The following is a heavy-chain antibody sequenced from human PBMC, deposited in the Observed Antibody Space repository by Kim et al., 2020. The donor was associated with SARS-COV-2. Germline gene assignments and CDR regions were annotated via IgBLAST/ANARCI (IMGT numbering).Heavy chain of an antibody. V-gene: IGHV3-23*01. D-gene: IGHD3-22*01. J-gene: IGHJ4*02. Sequence: ADSVKRRFTVSRDNAKNTLYLQMDSLRAEDTSLYYCAKDHESSGWPTFDYWGQGTLVTVSS. CDR3: AKDHESSGWPTFDY.